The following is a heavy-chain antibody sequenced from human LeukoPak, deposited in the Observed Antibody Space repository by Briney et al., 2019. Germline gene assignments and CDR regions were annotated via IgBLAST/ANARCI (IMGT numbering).Heavy chain of an antibody. CDR3: ARGSLSGYYDYYFDY. Sequence: PSETLSLTCTVSGGSISSGGYYWSWIRQHPGKGLEWIGYIYYSGSTYYNPSLKSRVTISVDTSKNQFSLKLSSVTAADTAVYYCARGSLSGYYDYYFDYWGQGTLVTVSS. V-gene: IGHV4-31*03. J-gene: IGHJ4*02. CDR2: IYYSGST. D-gene: IGHD3-22*01. CDR1: GGSISSGGYY.